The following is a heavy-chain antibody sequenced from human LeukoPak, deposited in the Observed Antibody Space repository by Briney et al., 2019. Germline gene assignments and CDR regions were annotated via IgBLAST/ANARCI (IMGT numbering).Heavy chain of an antibody. J-gene: IGHJ4*02. CDR3: ASTRRAAVAGRFDS. CDR2: IYHSGNT. D-gene: IGHD6-19*01. Sequence: SETLSLTCNVSGASMSSNYWSWIRQPPGKGLEWIGYIYHSGNTNYSPSLESRVTMSVDESKNQFPLKVYFVSAADTAVYYCASTRRAAVAGRFDSWGQGTLVTVSS. CDR1: GASMSSNY. V-gene: IGHV4-4*09.